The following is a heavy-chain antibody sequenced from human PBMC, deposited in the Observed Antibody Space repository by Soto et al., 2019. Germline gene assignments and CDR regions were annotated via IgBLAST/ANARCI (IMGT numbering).Heavy chain of an antibody. CDR3: AKNQGVELVPLATVDWFDP. Sequence: PGGCLRPSCAASGFIFENFGMSWVRQAPGKGLEWISSISGSGFKKYYADSVKGRFTISRDNSKSTVYLELNNLSAEDTAVYHCAKNQGVELVPLATVDWFDPWGQGSVVTVSS. J-gene: IGHJ5*02. V-gene: IGHV3-23*01. D-gene: IGHD1-26*01. CDR1: GFIFENFG. CDR2: ISGSGFKK.